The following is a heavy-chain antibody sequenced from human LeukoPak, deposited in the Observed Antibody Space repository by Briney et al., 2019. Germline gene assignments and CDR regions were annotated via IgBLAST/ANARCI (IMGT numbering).Heavy chain of an antibody. CDR1: GLTFSTYA. CDR2: ISGNGGTT. CDR3: ARAYSGYDPYDY. D-gene: IGHD5-12*01. J-gene: IGHJ4*02. V-gene: IGHV3-23*01. Sequence: GGSLRLSCAASGLTFSTYAMSWVRQAPGKGLEWVSAISGNGGTTYYADSVKGRFTISRDNSKNTLYLQMNSLRAEDTAVYYCARAYSGYDPYDYWGQGTLVTVSS.